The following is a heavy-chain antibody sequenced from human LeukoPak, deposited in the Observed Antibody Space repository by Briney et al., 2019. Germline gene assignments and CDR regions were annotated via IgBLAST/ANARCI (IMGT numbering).Heavy chain of an antibody. CDR1: GGSISSGGYS. Sequence: SETLPLTCAVSGGSISSGGYSWSWIRQPPGKGLEWIGYIYHSGSTYYNPSLKSRVTISVDRSKNQFSLKLSSVTAADTAVYYCARGYYGSGSYYNRYYYYGMDVWGQGTTVTVSS. D-gene: IGHD3-10*01. J-gene: IGHJ6*02. CDR3: ARGYYGSGSYYNRYYYYGMDV. V-gene: IGHV4-30-2*01. CDR2: IYHSGST.